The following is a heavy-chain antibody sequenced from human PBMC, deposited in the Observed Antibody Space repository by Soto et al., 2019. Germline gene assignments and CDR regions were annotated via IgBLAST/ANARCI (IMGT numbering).Heavy chain of an antibody. V-gene: IGHV4-34*01. J-gene: IGHJ4*02. CDR1: GGSFSGYY. CDR2: INHSGST. Sequence: PSETLSLTCAVYGGSFSGYYWSWIRQPPGKGLEWIGEINHSGSTNYNPSLKSRVTISVDTSKNQFSLKLSSVTAADTAVYYCAKNLPRTGRFDYWGQGTVVTVSS. CDR3: AKNLPRTGRFDY.